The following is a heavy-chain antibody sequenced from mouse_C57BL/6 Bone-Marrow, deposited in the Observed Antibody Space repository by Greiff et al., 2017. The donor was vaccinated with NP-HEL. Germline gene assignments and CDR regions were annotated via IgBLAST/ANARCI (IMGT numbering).Heavy chain of an antibody. CDR2: IRSKSNNYAT. V-gene: IGHV10-1*01. CDR1: GFSFNTYA. D-gene: IGHD3-2*02. CDR3: GRQLDSSGSMGY. J-gene: IGHJ4*01. Sequence: EVQGVESGGGLVQPKGSLKLSCAASGFSFNTYAMNWVRQAPGTGLEWVARIRSKSNNYATYYADSVKDRFTISRDDSESMLYLQMNNLKTEDTAMYYCGRQLDSSGSMGYWGQGTSVTVFS.